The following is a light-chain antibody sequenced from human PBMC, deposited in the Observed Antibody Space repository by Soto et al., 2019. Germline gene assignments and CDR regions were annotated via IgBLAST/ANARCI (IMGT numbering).Light chain of an antibody. V-gene: IGKV3-20*01. CDR2: GAS. CDR3: QQYGSSPLT. J-gene: IGKJ4*01. Sequence: EIVLTQSPGTLSLSPGERATRSCRASQSVSSSYLAWYQQKPGQAHRLLIYGASSRATGIPDRFSGSWSGTAFTLTISRLEPEDFAVYYWQQYGSSPLTFGGGTKVEIK. CDR1: QSVSSSY.